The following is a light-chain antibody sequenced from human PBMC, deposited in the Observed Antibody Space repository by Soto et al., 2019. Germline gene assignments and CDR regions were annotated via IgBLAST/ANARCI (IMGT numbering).Light chain of an antibody. CDR2: EVS. CDR3: SSYTTSAPYV. CDR1: SSDVDNYNY. Sequence: QSVLTQPASVSGSPGQSITISCTGTSSDVDNYNYVSWYQHHPGKAPKLMIYEVSNRPSGVSNRFSGSKSGNTASLTISGLQAEDEADYYCSSYTTSAPYVFGSGTKLTVL. J-gene: IGLJ1*01. V-gene: IGLV2-14*01.